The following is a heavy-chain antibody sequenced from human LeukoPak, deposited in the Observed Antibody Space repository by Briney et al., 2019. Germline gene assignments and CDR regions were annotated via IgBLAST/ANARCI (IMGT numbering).Heavy chain of an antibody. D-gene: IGHD3-22*01. CDR2: IYSGGST. V-gene: IGHV3-53*01. CDR3: AVEGSSGYYYGY. CDR1: GFTVSSNY. Sequence: GGSLRLTCAASGFTVSSNYMSWVRQAPGKGLEWVSVIYSGGSTYYADSVKGRFTISRDNSKNTLYLQMNSLRAEDTAVYYCAVEGSSGYYYGYRGQGTLVTVSS. J-gene: IGHJ4*02.